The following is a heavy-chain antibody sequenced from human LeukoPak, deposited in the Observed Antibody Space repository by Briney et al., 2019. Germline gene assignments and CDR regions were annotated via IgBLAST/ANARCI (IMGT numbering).Heavy chain of an antibody. CDR1: GFTVSSNY. V-gene: IGHV3-66*01. CDR3: ARDSSGWHKFDY. Sequence: GGSLRLSCAASGFTVSSNYMSWVRQAPGKGLEWVSVIYSGGSTYYADSVKGRFTISRDNSKNTLYLQMNSLRAEDTAVYYCARDSSGWHKFDYWGQGTLVTVPS. D-gene: IGHD6-19*01. CDR2: IYSGGST. J-gene: IGHJ4*02.